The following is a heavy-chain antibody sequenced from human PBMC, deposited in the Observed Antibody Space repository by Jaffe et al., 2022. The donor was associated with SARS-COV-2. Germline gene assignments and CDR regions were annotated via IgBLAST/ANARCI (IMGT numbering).Heavy chain of an antibody. J-gene: IGHJ4*02. V-gene: IGHV4-59*01. CDR3: ARAKKYSTSSGFDY. Sequence: QVQLQESGPGLVKPSETLSLTCSVSGGSINNYYWSWIRQPPGKGLEWIGYIYSSGSTKYNPSLKSRVTISVDTSKNQFSLKVSSVTAADTAVYYCARAKKYSTSSGFDYWGQGTLVTVSS. CDR1: GGSINNYY. CDR2: IYSSGST. D-gene: IGHD6-6*01.